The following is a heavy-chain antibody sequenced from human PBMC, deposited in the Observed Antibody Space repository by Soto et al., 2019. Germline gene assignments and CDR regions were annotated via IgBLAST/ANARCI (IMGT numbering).Heavy chain of an antibody. D-gene: IGHD3-9*01. Sequence: QVQLQQWGAGPLRPLETLSLTCGVSGGSFSGYYWAWIRQSPGKGLEWIGEINDRGSINYNPSLKSRVNISVDTSKNHFSLHLRSVTAADTAVYYGARVSHDILTGPPWVWYFDLWGRATLVSVSS. CDR1: GGSFSGYY. V-gene: IGHV4-34*01. CDR2: INDRGSI. CDR3: ARVSHDILTGPPWVWYFDL. J-gene: IGHJ2*01.